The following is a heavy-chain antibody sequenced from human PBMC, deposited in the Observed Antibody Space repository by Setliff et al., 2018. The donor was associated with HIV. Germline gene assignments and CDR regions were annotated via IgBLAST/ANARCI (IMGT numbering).Heavy chain of an antibody. CDR1: GGSISSGRHF. V-gene: IGHV4-61*09. J-gene: IGHJ3*02. D-gene: IGHD1-26*01. Sequence: SETLSLTCTVSGGSISSGRHFWGWIRQPAGKGLEWIGHVYTSGSTDYNPSLNSRLTISIDTSRNQFSLKLSSVSAAATAVYFCAGWGARCGRPGWHAFDRWGQGTMVTVSS. CDR3: AGWGARCGRPGWHAFDR. CDR2: VYTSGST.